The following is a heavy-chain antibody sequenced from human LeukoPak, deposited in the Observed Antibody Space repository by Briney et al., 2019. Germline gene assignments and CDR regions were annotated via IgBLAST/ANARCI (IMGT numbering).Heavy chain of an antibody. J-gene: IGHJ4*02. CDR1: GGSISSSSYY. CDR2: IYYSGST. D-gene: IGHD2-21*02. Sequence: SETLSLTCTVSGGSISSSSYYWGWIRQPPGKGLEWIGSIYYSGSTYYSPSLKSRVTISVDTSKNQFSLKLSSVTAADTAVYYCARQVTDTGGYYFDYWGQGTLVTVSS. V-gene: IGHV4-39*01. CDR3: ARQVTDTGGYYFDY.